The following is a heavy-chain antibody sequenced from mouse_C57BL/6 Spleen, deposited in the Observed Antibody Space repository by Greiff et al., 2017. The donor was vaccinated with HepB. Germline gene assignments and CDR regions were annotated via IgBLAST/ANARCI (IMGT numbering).Heavy chain of an antibody. J-gene: IGHJ4*01. CDR3: ASGGLPHYYAMDY. CDR1: GYTFTSYW. V-gene: IGHV1-52*01. Sequence: QVQLQQPGAELVRPGSSVKLSCKASGYTFTSYWMHWVKQRPIQGLEWIGNIDPSDSETHYNQKFKDKATLTVDKSTSTAYMQLSSLTSEDSAFYYCASGGLPHYYAMDYWGQGTSVTVSS. CDR2: IDPSDSET. D-gene: IGHD2-2*01.